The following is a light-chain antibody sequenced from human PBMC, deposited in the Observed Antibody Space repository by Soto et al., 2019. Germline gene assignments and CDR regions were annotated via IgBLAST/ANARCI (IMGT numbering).Light chain of an antibody. CDR1: SSDVGSYNL. CDR3: CSYAGSSTPV. J-gene: IGLJ2*01. CDR2: EVS. Sequence: QSVLTQPASVSGSPGQSITISCTGTSSDVGSYNLVSWYQQHPGKAPKLMIYEVSKRPSGVSNRFSGSKSGYTASLTISGLQAEDEADYYCCSYAGSSTPVFGGGTKLTVL. V-gene: IGLV2-23*02.